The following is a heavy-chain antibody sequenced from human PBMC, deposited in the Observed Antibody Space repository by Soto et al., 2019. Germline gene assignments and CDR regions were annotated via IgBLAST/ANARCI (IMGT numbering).Heavy chain of an antibody. CDR2: ISAYNGNT. CDR3: ARVYKGVSSGYYNFDY. V-gene: IGHV1-18*01. J-gene: IGHJ4*02. Sequence: GASVKGSCKASGYTFTSYGISWVRQAPGQGLEWMGWISAYNGNTNYAQKLQGRVTMTTDASTSTAYMELRSLRSEDTAVYYCARVYKGVSSGYYNFDYWGQGTLVTVSS. CDR1: GYTFTSYG. D-gene: IGHD3-22*01.